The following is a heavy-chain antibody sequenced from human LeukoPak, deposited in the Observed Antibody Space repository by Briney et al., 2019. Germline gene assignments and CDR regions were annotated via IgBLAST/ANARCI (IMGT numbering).Heavy chain of an antibody. CDR1: GFTFSSYA. CDR3: AKGQTWASVYFDS. Sequence: GGSLRLSCAASGFTFSSYAMSWVRQAPGKGLEYISAISSSGDDTLYADSVKGRFTISRDNFKNTLYLQVNSLRAEDTAVYYCAKGQTWASVYFDSWGQGTLVTVSS. D-gene: IGHD7-27*01. V-gene: IGHV3-23*01. J-gene: IGHJ4*02. CDR2: ISSSGDDT.